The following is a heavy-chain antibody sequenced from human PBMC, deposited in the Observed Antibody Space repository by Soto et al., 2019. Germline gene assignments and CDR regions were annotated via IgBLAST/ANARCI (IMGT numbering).Heavy chain of an antibody. V-gene: IGHV1-18*01. CDR1: GYDFTTYG. Sequence: QVHLVQSGAEVKKPGASVKVSCKGSGYDFTTYGITWVRQAPGQGLEWMAWISAHNGNTDYAQKPQGRVTVTRDTSTSTAYMELGSLRSDDTAVYYGARGRYGDYWGQVALFTVSS. J-gene: IGHJ4*02. CDR2: ISAHNGNT. CDR3: ARGRYGDY. D-gene: IGHD1-1*01.